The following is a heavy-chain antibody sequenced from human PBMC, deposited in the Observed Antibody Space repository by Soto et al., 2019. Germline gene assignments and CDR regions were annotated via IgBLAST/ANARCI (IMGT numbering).Heavy chain of an antibody. D-gene: IGHD6-13*01. CDR2: INPNSGGT. J-gene: IGHJ6*02. CDR1: GFTFSAYY. Sequence: QVQLVQSGAEVKKPGASVKVSCKASGFTFSAYYIYWVRQAPGQGLEWIGWINPNSGGTNNAQKFQGRVTMTRDTSTSTVYMELSALIPDDTAVYYCARSLLYEYSSSWRSAYYGMDVWGQGTTVTVSS. CDR3: ARSLLYEYSSSWRSAYYGMDV. V-gene: IGHV1-2*02.